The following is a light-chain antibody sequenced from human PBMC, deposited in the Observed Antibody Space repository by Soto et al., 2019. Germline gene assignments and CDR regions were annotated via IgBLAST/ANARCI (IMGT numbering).Light chain of an antibody. J-gene: IGLJ1*01. CDR3: SSYAGSNTDYV. Sequence: QSVLTQPPSASGSPGQSVTISCTGTSSDVGGYNYVSWYQQHPGKVPKLMIYEVSKRPSGVPDRFSGSKSGNTASLTVSGLQAEDEADYYCSSYAGSNTDYVFGFGTKV. V-gene: IGLV2-8*01. CDR1: SSDVGGYNY. CDR2: EVS.